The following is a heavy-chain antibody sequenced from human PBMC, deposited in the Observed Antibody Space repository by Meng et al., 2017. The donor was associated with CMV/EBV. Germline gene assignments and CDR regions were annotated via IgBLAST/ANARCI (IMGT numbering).Heavy chain of an antibody. CDR3: ARGPYYDFWSGYEGGMDV. D-gene: IGHD3-3*01. Sequence: SVKVSCKASGGTFSSYAISWVRQAPGQGLEWMGGIIPIFGTANYAQKFQGRVTITTDESTSTVYMELSSLRSEDTAVYYCARGPYYDFWSGYEGGMDVWGQGTTVTVSS. CDR1: GGTFSSYA. V-gene: IGHV1-69*05. J-gene: IGHJ6*02. CDR2: IIPIFGTA.